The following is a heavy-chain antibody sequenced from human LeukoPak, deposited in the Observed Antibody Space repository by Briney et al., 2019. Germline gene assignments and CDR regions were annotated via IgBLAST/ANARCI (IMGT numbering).Heavy chain of an antibody. Sequence: PSQTLSLTCTVSGVSISSGVSYWSWIRQHPGRGREWIVYISYSGSTYQNPSLKSRVTISLDTSKNQFSLKLSSVTAADTAMYYCARDVDNNDAFHVWGQGTMVTVSS. CDR3: ARDVDNNDAFHV. D-gene: IGHD2-15*01. J-gene: IGHJ3*01. CDR1: GVSISSGVSY. V-gene: IGHV4-31*03. CDR2: ISYSGST.